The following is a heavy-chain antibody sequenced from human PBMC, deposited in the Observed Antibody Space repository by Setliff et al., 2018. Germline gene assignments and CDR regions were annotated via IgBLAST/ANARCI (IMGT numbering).Heavy chain of an antibody. CDR3: VKTHWDTWIRGAFDI. Sequence: GGSLRLSCAASGFTFSGSAMDWVRQASGKGLEWVGRIRSKSDSYATIYAASVRGRFTISRDSSKNTLYLQMSSLRAEDTAVYYCVKTHWDTWIRGAFDIWGQGTMVTVSS. D-gene: IGHD3-10*01. CDR1: GFTFSGSA. V-gene: IGHV3-73*01. J-gene: IGHJ3*02. CDR2: IRSKSDSYAT.